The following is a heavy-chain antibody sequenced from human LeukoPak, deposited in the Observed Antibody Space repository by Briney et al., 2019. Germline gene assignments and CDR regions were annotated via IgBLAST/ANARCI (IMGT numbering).Heavy chain of an antibody. Sequence: PGGSLRLSCAASGFTFSTYWMSWVRQAPGKGLEWVANIQQDGSETYYVDSVKGRFTISRDNAKNSLYLQMSSLRAEDTAIYYCARALYNRGWYPDYFDSWGQGTLVTVSA. CDR2: IQQDGSET. V-gene: IGHV3-7*01. CDR3: ARALYNRGWYPDYFDS. CDR1: GFTFSTYW. D-gene: IGHD6-19*01. J-gene: IGHJ4*02.